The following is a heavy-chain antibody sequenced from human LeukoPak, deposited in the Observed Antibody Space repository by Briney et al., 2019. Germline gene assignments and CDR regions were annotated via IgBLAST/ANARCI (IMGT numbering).Heavy chain of an antibody. CDR1: GFSVSSIY. V-gene: IGHV3-53*01. Sequence: GGSLRLSCAASGFSVSSIYMNWVRQAPGKRPEWVSVIYSDGSIYYADSVKGRFTISRDNSKNTLYLQMNSLRAEDTAVYYCAKDIDYWGQGTLVTVSS. CDR3: AKDIDY. J-gene: IGHJ4*02. CDR2: IYSDGSI.